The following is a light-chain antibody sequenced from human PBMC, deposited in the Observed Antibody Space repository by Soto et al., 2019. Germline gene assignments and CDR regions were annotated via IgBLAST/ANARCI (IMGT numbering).Light chain of an antibody. CDR3: AVWDDSLSGHVV. CDR1: SSNIGSNY. J-gene: IGLJ2*01. CDR2: RNN. V-gene: IGLV1-47*01. Sequence: QSVLTQPPSASGTPGQRVTISCSGSSSNIGSNYVYWYQQLPGTAPKLLIYRNNQRPSGVPDRFSGSKSGTSASLAISGLRSEDEADYCCAVWDDSLSGHVVFGGGTKLTVL.